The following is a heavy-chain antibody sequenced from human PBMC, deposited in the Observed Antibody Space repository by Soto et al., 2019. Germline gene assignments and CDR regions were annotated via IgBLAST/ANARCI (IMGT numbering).Heavy chain of an antibody. CDR2: ISAYNGNT. Sequence: ASVKVSCKASGYTFTSYGISWVRQAPGQGLEWMGWISAYNGNTNYAQKLQGRVTMTTDTSTSTAYMELRSLRSDDTAVYYCARDTLTSDYDFWSGYQNWFDPWGQGTLVTVPS. J-gene: IGHJ5*02. V-gene: IGHV1-18*01. D-gene: IGHD3-3*01. CDR1: GYTFTSYG. CDR3: ARDTLTSDYDFWSGYQNWFDP.